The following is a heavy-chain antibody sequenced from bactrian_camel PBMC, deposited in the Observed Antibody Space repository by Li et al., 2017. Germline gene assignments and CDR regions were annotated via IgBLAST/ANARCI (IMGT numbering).Heavy chain of an antibody. CDR2: IDRDGST. CDR3: AAVPRGFGTWGTDEDNY. CDR1: GSGPRW. Sequence: HVQLVESGGGAVQAGGSLRLSCAVSGSGPRWMGWFREAPGKEREAVAAIDRDGSTSYHAQVKGRFTISQRNAGTTLSLQMNSLKPEDTAMYYCAAVPRGFGTWGTDEDNYWGQGTQVTVS. J-gene: IGHJ4*01. V-gene: IGHV3S53*01. D-gene: IGHD6*01.